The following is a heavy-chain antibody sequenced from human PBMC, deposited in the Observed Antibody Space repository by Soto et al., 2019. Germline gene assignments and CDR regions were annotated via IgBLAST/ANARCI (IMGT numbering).Heavy chain of an antibody. Sequence: SETLSLICTVSGGSISSYYWSWIRQPAGKGLEWIGRIYTSGSTNYNPSLKSRVTMSVDTSKNQFSLKLSSVTAADTAVYYCAREDLGHQLLSNNPGRYYYGMDVWGQGTTVTVSS. CDR1: GGSISSYY. CDR2: IYTSGST. D-gene: IGHD2-2*01. CDR3: AREDLGHQLLSNNPGRYYYGMDV. V-gene: IGHV4-4*07. J-gene: IGHJ6*02.